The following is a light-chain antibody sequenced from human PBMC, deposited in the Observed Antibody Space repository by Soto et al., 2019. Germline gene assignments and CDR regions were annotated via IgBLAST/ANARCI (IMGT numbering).Light chain of an antibody. Sequence: EIAMTQSPATLSVSPGERATLSCRASQGVTNNLAWYQQKPGQAPRLLIYGASTRATGIPARFSGSGSGTEFTLTISSLQSEDFAVYYCQQYDNWPPWTFGQGTKVDIK. CDR1: QGVTNN. V-gene: IGKV3-15*01. CDR3: QQYDNWPPWT. J-gene: IGKJ1*01. CDR2: GAS.